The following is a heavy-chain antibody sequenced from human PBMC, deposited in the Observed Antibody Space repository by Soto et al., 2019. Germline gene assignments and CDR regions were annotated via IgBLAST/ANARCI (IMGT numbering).Heavy chain of an antibody. CDR2: IVVGSGNT. CDR3: AAAVVITTPSGAFDI. D-gene: IGHD3-22*01. Sequence: SVKVSCQASGFTFTSSAVQWVRQARGQRLEWIGWIVVGSGNTNYVQKFQERVTITRDMSTSTAYMELSSLRSEDTAVYYCAAAVVITTPSGAFDIWGQGTMVTV. J-gene: IGHJ3*02. CDR1: GFTFTSSA. V-gene: IGHV1-58*01.